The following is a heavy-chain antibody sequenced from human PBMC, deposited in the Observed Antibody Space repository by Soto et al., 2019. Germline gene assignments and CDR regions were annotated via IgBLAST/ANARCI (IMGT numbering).Heavy chain of an antibody. CDR2: ITETGGDT. CDR3: TRASSDRNHMEV. CDR1: GFTFGNFV. V-gene: IGHV3-23*01. Sequence: GGSLRLSCAASGFTFGNFVMRWVRQTPGKGLEWVSTITETGGDTYYTDSVKGRFTISRDNSKNTLYLQMTSLRAEDTALYYCTRASSDRNHMEVWGPGTTVTVSS. J-gene: IGHJ6*02.